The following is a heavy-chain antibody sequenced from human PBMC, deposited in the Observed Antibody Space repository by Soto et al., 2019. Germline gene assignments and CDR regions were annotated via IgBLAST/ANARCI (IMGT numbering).Heavy chain of an antibody. CDR2: SSGGGHGT. CDR3: AKDPQLQLGF. Sequence: PGGSLRLSCAASGFPFGNYAMSWVRQAPGKGLEWISGSSGGGHGTNYADSGKGRFTISRDNSRNTLYLQMNSLRVEDTALYYCAKDPQLQLGFWRQGTQVTVSS. V-gene: IGHV3-23*01. D-gene: IGHD1-1*01. CDR1: GFPFGNYA. J-gene: IGHJ4*02.